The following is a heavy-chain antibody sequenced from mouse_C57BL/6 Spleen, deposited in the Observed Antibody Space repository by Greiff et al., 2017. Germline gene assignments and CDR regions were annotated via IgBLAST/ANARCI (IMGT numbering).Heavy chain of an antibody. V-gene: IGHV2-2*01. J-gene: IGHJ1*03. CDR1: GFSLTSYG. D-gene: IGHD4-1*02. CDR3: DRGATKWDSYWYFDV. Sequence: QVQLQQSGPGLVQPSPCLSITCTVSGFSLTSYGVHWVRQSPGKGLEWLGVIWSGGSTDYNAAFISSLSISKDNSKSQVFFKMNSLQADETAIYYCDRGATKWDSYWYFDVWGTGTTVTVSS. CDR2: IWSGGST.